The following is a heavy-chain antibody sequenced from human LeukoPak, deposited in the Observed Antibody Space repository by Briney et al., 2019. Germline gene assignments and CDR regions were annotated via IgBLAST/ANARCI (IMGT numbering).Heavy chain of an antibody. J-gene: IGHJ4*02. CDR3: ARSTPSGSGNHFDY. Sequence: GGSLRLSCAASGFTFSSYSMNWVSQAPGKRLEWVSSISSSSSYIYYADSVKGRFTISRDNAKNSLYLQMNSLRAEDTAVYYCARSTPSGSGNHFDYWGQGTLLTVSS. V-gene: IGHV3-21*01. D-gene: IGHD6-19*01. CDR2: ISSSSSYI. CDR1: GFTFSSYS.